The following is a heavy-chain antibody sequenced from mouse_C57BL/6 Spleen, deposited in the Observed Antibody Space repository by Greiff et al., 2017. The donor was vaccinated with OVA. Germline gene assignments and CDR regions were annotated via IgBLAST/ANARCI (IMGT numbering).Heavy chain of an antibody. V-gene: IGHV3-6*01. Sequence: EVKLQESGPGLVKPSQSLSLTCSVTGYSITSGYYWNWIRQFPGNKLEWMGYISYDGSNNYNPSLKNRISITRDTSKNQSFLQLSSVTTEDTATYYRAREGYLYAVDYWGQGTSVTVSS. J-gene: IGHJ4*01. CDR1: GYSITSGYY. D-gene: IGHD5-1*01. CDR2: ISYDGSN. CDR3: AREGYLYAVDY.